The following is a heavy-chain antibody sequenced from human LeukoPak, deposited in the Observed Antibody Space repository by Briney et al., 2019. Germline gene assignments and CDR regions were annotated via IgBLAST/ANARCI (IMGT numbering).Heavy chain of an antibody. V-gene: IGHV3-53*05. Sequence: GGSLRLSCAASGFTVSTNYMSWVRQPAGKGLEWLSVIHTGGTTFYADSVKGRFTISRDNSKNTLYLQMNSLRAEDTAVYYCASTLRYYDFWSGYFNWFDPWGQGTLVTVSS. CDR3: ASTLRYYDFWSGYFNWFDP. CDR1: GFTVSTNY. CDR2: IHTGGTT. J-gene: IGHJ5*02. D-gene: IGHD3-3*01.